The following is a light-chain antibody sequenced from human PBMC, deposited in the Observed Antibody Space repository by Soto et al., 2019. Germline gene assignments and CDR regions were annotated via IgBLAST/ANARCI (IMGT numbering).Light chain of an antibody. CDR1: QSVSSSY. CDR2: GAS. Sequence: EIVLTQSPGTLSLSPGERATLSCRASQSVSSSYLAWYQQKPGQAPRHLIYGASSRATGIPDRFSGSGSGTDFTVTISRREPEDFVVCYCQLYGSSRLFTLGPGTKVYIK. V-gene: IGKV3-20*01. J-gene: IGKJ3*01. CDR3: QLYGSSRLFT.